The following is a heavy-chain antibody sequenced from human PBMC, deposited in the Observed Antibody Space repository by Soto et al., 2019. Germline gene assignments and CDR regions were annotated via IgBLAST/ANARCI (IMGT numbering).Heavy chain of an antibody. Sequence: EVQLVESGGGLVKPGESLRLSCAASGFPFTTVWMNWVRQAPGKGQEWLGRVKTKAEGATTDYAAPAKGRFTILRDDSINMVNLQMTSLRIEDAAMYYCTSRIRTTDDNWGQGTLVTVSS. J-gene: IGHJ4*02. CDR3: TSRIRTTDDN. CDR1: GFPFTTVW. V-gene: IGHV3-15*01. CDR2: VKTKAEGATT. D-gene: IGHD1-1*01.